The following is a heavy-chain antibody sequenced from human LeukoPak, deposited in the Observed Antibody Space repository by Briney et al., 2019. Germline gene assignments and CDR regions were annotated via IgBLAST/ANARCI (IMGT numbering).Heavy chain of an antibody. CDR1: GFTFSYYG. CDR2: FYAGDST. CDR3: ARGGSYLSAFDI. J-gene: IGHJ3*02. D-gene: IGHD1-26*01. Sequence: GGSLRLSCAASGFTFSYYGMHWVRQAPGKGLEWVSVFYAGDSTYYADSVKGRFTISRDNSKNTLFLQMNSLRVEDTAVYYCARGGSYLSAFDIWGQGTMVTVSS. V-gene: IGHV3-NL1*01.